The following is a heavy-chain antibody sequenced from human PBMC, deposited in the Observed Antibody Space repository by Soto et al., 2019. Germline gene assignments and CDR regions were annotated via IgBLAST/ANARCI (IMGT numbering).Heavy chain of an antibody. Sequence: QVQLVQSGAEVKKPGSSVKVSCKASGGTFSSYAISWVRQAPGQGLEWMGGIIPIFGTANYAQKFQGRVTITXXEXTXXADMGLSSLRSEDTAVYYCARDGDIVDALVYGMDVWGQGATVTVSS. CDR3: ARDGDIVDALVYGMDV. J-gene: IGHJ6*02. D-gene: IGHD5-12*01. CDR1: GGTFSSYA. V-gene: IGHV1-69*05. CDR2: IIPIFGTA.